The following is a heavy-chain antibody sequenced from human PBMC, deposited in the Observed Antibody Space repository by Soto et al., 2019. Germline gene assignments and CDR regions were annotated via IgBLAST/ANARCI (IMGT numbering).Heavy chain of an antibody. CDR2: IYYRGST. D-gene: IGHD3-9*01. V-gene: IGHV4-61*01. CDR3: ARVVSFYDILTGYYMSNWFDP. Sequence: SETLSLTCTVSRGSVSSGSYYWSWIRQPPGKGLEWIGYIYYRGSTNYNPSLKSRVTISVDTSKNQFSLKLSSVTAADTAVYYCARVVSFYDILTGYYMSNWFDPWGQGTLVTVSS. CDR1: RGSVSSGSYY. J-gene: IGHJ5*02.